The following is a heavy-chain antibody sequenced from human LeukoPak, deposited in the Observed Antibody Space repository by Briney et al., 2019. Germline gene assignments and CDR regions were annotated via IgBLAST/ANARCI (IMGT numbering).Heavy chain of an antibody. J-gene: IGHJ4*02. CDR3: ARGDVYFDY. CDR1: GFIVSSNY. Sequence: GSLILSCVASGFIVSSNYMSWVRQAPGKGLEWVSVIYSGGRTYYADSVKGRFTISRDNSKSTLYLQMNSLRAEDTAVYYCARGDVYFDYWGQGTLVTVSS. V-gene: IGHV3-53*01. D-gene: IGHD2-21*02. CDR2: IYSGGRT.